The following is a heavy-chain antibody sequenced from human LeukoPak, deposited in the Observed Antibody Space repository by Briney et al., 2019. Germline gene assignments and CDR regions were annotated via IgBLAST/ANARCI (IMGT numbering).Heavy chain of an antibody. D-gene: IGHD3-22*01. J-gene: IGHJ3*02. CDR1: GGSISSGSYY. V-gene: IGHV4-61*02. CDR2: IYTSGST. Sequence: TSETLSLTCTVSGGSISSGSYYWSWIRQPAGKGLEWIGRIYTSGSTNYNPSLKSRVTISVDTSKNQFSLKLSSVTAADTAVYYCARVGPFYYDSSGYYFDAFDIWGQGTMVTVSS. CDR3: ARVGPFYYDSSGYYFDAFDI.